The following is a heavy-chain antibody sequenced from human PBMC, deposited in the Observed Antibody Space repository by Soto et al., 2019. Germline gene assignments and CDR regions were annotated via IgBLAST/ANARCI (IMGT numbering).Heavy chain of an antibody. CDR2: IWYEGSNK. Sequence: GGSLRLSCAASGFTFSSYGMHWVRQAPGKGLEWVAVIWYEGSNKYYADSVKGRFIISRDNSKNTLYLKMNSLRAEDTAVYYCARELGYCSSTSCYKGYYGMDVWGPGTTLNVSS. CDR3: ARELGYCSSTSCYKGYYGMDV. CDR1: GFTFSSYG. V-gene: IGHV3-33*01. D-gene: IGHD2-2*02. J-gene: IGHJ6*02.